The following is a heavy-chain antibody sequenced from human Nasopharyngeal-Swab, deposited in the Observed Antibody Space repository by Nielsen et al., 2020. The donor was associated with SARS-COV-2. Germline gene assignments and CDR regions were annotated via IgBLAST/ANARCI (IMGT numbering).Heavy chain of an antibody. CDR3: ARRIFIRVSRYGVDV. D-gene: IGHD3-3*02. V-gene: IGHV4-39*01. CDR1: GGSISSSSYF. Sequence: SETLSLTCSVSGGSISSSSYFWAWIRQPPEKGLEWIGSIYYSGSAYYKPSLKSRVTISVDTPKNQFSLKMSSVTAADTAVYYCARRIFIRVSRYGVDVWGQGTTVTVSS. CDR2: IYYSGSA. J-gene: IGHJ6*02.